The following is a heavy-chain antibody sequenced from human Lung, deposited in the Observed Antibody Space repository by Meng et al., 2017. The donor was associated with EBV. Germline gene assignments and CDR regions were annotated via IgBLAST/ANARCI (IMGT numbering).Heavy chain of an antibody. V-gene: IGHV4-30-4*01. J-gene: IGHJ4*02. CDR1: GGSISSGDYY. CDR2: IYYSGST. D-gene: IGHD6-13*01. CDR3: ARARSIAAAVIDY. Sequence: QLQESGPGLVKPSQTLSLTCTVSGGSISSGDYYWSWIRQPPGKGLEWIGYIYYSGSTYYNPSLKSRVTISVDKSKNQFSLKLSSVTAADTAVYYCARARSIAAAVIDYWGQGTLVTVSS.